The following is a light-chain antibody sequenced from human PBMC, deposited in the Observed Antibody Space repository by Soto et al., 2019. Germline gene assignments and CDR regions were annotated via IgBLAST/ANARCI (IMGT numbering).Light chain of an antibody. Sequence: QSVLTQPPSASGTPGQRVIISCSGSISNIGNNFVYWYQQFPGTAPKVLIYRNDNRPSGVSDRFSGSKSGTSGSLAISGLRSEDEADYYCAAWDDSLSGWVFGGGTKVTVL. CDR3: AAWDDSLSGWV. V-gene: IGLV1-47*01. CDR1: ISNIGNNF. CDR2: RND. J-gene: IGLJ3*02.